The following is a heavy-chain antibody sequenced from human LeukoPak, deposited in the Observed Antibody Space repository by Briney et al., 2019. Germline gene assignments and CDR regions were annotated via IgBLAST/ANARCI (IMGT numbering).Heavy chain of an antibody. Sequence: GGSLRLSCAAPGFTFTTYWMHWVRQAPGKGLVWVSHINSDGSITSYADSVKGRFTISRDNAKNTLYLQMNSLRAEDTAVYYCARDAVDTANAVWGQGTTVTVSS. V-gene: IGHV3-74*01. CDR1: GFTFTTYW. CDR3: ARDAVDTANAV. D-gene: IGHD5-18*01. CDR2: INSDGSIT. J-gene: IGHJ6*02.